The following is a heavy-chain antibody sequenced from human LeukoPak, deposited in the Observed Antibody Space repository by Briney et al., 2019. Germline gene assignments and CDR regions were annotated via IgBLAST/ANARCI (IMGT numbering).Heavy chain of an antibody. V-gene: IGHV3-7*03. J-gene: IGHJ4*02. CDR2: IKQDGSEK. CDR1: GFTFSSYS. D-gene: IGHD3-22*01. Sequence: GGSLRLSCAASGFTFSSYSMNWVRQAPGKGLEWVANIKQDGSEKCYVDSVKGRFTISRDNAKNSLYLQMNSLRAEDTALYYCAKDLMYYYDSSGFVNDYWGQGTLVTVSS. CDR3: AKDLMYYYDSSGFVNDY.